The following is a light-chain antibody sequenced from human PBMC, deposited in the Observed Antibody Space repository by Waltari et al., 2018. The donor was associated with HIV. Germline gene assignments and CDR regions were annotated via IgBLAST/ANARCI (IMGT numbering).Light chain of an antibody. CDR2: AAS. J-gene: IGKJ2*01. CDR3: LQDFSWPYT. Sequence: AIQMTQSPTSLSASVGDRVTVTCRASQGIEKEVSWYQQKPGMAPRLMIYAASISQTGVPPRFSGSGSGAAFTLTISPLEAEDFATYYCLQDFSWPYTFGQGTKLEIK. CDR1: QGIEKE. V-gene: IGKV1-6*02.